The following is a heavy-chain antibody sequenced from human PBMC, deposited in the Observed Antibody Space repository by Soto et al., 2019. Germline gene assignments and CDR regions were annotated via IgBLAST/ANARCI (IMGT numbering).Heavy chain of an antibody. CDR3: AKTYHTGSNCCVP. D-gene: IGHD2-21*01. CDR1: LRTSGVG. V-gene: IGHV2-5*02. CDR2: IYWDDNK. Sequence: LRTSGVGLGWIRQPPGKALEWLALIYWDDNKRYSPSLKSRLTITKDTSKNQVVLTMTNMDPVDTATYYCAKTYHTGSNCCVPWGQGTLVPSPQ. J-gene: IGHJ5*02.